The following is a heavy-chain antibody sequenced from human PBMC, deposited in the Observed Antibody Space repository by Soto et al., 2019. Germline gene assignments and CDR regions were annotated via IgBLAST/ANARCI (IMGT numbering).Heavy chain of an antibody. Sequence: PSETLSLTCTVSGGSISSYHWSWIRQSAGKGLEWIGRIYTSGNTYYNPSLKSRVTVSIDTSKNQFFLTVNSVTAAESAVYYCARESGDNWDYEAYWGQGTPVTVSS. V-gene: IGHV4-4*07. CDR2: IYTSGNT. D-gene: IGHD1-7*01. J-gene: IGHJ4*02. CDR3: ARESGDNWDYEAY. CDR1: GGSISSYH.